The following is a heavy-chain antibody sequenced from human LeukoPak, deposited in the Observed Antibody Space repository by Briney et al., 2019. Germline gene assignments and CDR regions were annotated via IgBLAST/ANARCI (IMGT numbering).Heavy chain of an antibody. D-gene: IGHD3-9*01. CDR1: GYMFTGYY. Sequence: GASVKVSCKASGYMFTGYYMHWVRQAPGQGLEWMGWINPNRGGTNYAQKFQGRVTMTRDTSINTAYMELTRLRSDDTAVYYCARGGDYHDILTTSDRGQGTLVTVSS. V-gene: IGHV1-2*02. CDR3: ARGGDYHDILTTSD. J-gene: IGHJ4*02. CDR2: INPNRGGT.